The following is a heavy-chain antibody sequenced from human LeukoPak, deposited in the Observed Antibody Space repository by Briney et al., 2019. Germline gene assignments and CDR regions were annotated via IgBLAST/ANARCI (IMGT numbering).Heavy chain of an antibody. V-gene: IGHV4-59*01. CDR3: TRVGYCSGGSWYGFDY. CDR2: IYYSGST. D-gene: IGHD2-15*01. CDR1: GGSISSYY. Sequence: SETLSLTCTVSGGSISSYYWSWIRQAPGKGLEWIGYIYYSGSTNYNPSLKSRVTISVDTSKNQFSLKLSSVTAADTAVYYCTRVGYCSGGSWYGFDYWGQGTLVTVSS. J-gene: IGHJ4*02.